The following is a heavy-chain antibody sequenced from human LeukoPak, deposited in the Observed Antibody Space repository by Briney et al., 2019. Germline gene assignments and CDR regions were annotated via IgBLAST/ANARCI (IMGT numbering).Heavy chain of an antibody. D-gene: IGHD6-19*01. V-gene: IGHV3-20*04. CDR1: GFTFDDYA. Sequence: GGSLRLSCAASGFTFDDYAIHWVRQAPGKGLEWVSGINWSGDDTGYADSVKGRFTISRDNAKNSLYLQMNSLRAEDTALYYCAREGGIAVADKGLDYWGQGTLVTVSS. CDR2: INWSGDDT. J-gene: IGHJ4*02. CDR3: AREGGIAVADKGLDY.